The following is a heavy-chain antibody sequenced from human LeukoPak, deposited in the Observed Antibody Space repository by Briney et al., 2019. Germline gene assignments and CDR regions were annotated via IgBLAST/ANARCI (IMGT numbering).Heavy chain of an antibody. Sequence: SETLSLTCTVPGGSISSSSYYWGWIRQPPGKGLEWIGSIYYSGSTYYNPSLKSRVTISVDTSKNQFSLKLSSVTAADTAVYYCARHGYCSGGSCYSWGYYYYMDVWGKGTTVTISS. CDR1: GGSISSSSYY. CDR3: ARHGYCSGGSCYSWGYYYYMDV. J-gene: IGHJ6*03. V-gene: IGHV4-39*01. D-gene: IGHD2-15*01. CDR2: IYYSGST.